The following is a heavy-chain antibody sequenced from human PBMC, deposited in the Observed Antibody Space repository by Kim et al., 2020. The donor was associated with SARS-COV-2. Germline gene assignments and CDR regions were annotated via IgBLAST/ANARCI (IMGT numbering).Heavy chain of an antibody. CDR1: GYTFTSYG. CDR2: INAGNGNT. CDR3: ARGYCSSSCYSWGYMDV. D-gene: IGHD2-2*01. Sequence: ASVKVSCKASGYTFTSYGMHWVRQAPGQRLEWMGWINAGNGNTRYSQKFQGRVTITRDTSATTAYMELSSLRSEDTAVYYCARGYCSSSCYSWGYMDVWGRGTTVTVSS. J-gene: IGHJ6*03. V-gene: IGHV1-3*01.